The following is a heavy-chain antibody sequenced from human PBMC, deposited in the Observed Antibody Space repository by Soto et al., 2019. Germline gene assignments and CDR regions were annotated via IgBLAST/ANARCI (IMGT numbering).Heavy chain of an antibody. V-gene: IGHV4-30-4*01. Sequence: QVQLQESGPGLVKPSQTLSLTCTVSGGSISSGDYYWSWIRQPPGKGLEWIGYIFYSGSTYYKPSLKSRVSISVDTSKNQFSLKLSSVTAADTAVYYCARTPHGGYCSGGSCPRFDYWGQGTLVTVSS. CDR1: GGSISSGDYY. CDR3: ARTPHGGYCSGGSCPRFDY. D-gene: IGHD2-15*01. J-gene: IGHJ4*02. CDR2: IFYSGST.